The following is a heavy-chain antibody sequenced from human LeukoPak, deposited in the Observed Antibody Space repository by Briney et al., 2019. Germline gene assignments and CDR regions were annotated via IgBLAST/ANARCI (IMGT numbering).Heavy chain of an antibody. Sequence: GESLKISCKASGYTFSNYWIGWVRQMPGKGLEWMGIIYPGVSETRYSPSFQGQVTISADKSTSTAYLQWSRLKASDTAIYYCARHLLQNSSPPYDNDDAVWAFFDYWGQGSLVTVSS. J-gene: IGHJ4*02. CDR3: ARHLLQNSSPPYDNDDAVWAFFDY. D-gene: IGHD3-16*01. CDR2: IYPGVSET. V-gene: IGHV5-51*01. CDR1: GYTFSNYW.